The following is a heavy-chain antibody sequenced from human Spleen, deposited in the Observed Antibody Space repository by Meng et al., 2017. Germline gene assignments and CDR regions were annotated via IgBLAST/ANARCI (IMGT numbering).Heavy chain of an antibody. CDR1: VYTFSGYY. CDR3: SRVGSGSYYNGGHY. J-gene: IGHJ4*02. CDR2: ISAYNGNT. Sequence: VSVKVSCKASVYTFSGYYMHWVRQAPGQGLEWMGWISAYNGNTNYARKFQGRVTMATDTSTGTAYMELRSLRSDDTAVYYCSRVGSGSYYNGGHYWGQGTLVTVSS. D-gene: IGHD3-10*01. V-gene: IGHV1-18*04.